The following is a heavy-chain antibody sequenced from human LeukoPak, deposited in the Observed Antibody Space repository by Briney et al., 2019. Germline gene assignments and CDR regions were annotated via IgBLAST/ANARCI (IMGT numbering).Heavy chain of an antibody. D-gene: IGHD2-8*01. V-gene: IGHV4-59*01. CDR3: AGLMSVPVNAFDI. CDR2: IYYSGTT. CDR1: GGSIGTYY. Sequence: PSETLSLTCSVPGGSIGTYYWSWIRQPPGKGLEWIGYIYYSGTTDYNPSLKSRVTVSVDTSKKQLFLELRSVTAADTAVYYCAGLMSVPVNAFDIWGQGTMVTVSS. J-gene: IGHJ3*02.